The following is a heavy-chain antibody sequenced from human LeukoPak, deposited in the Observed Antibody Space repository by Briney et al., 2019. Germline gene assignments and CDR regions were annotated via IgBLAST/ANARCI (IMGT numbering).Heavy chain of an antibody. CDR2: ISSSSSTI. CDR3: ARSHNSQPTGI. V-gene: IGHV3-48*01. D-gene: IGHD1-1*01. Sequence: GGSLRLSCAASGFTFSSYSMNWVRQAPGKGLEWVSYISSSSSTIYYADSVKGRFTISRDNAKNSLYLQMNSLRAEDTAVYYCARSHNSQPTGIWGQGTMVTVSS. J-gene: IGHJ3*02. CDR1: GFTFSSYS.